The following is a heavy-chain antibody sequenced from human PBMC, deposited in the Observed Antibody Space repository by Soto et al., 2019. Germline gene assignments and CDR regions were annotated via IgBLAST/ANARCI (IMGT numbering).Heavy chain of an antibody. CDR2: ISGSGDRT. J-gene: IGHJ4*02. CDR3: VKDDGGYPSTAPH. Sequence: EVQLLESGGGSVQAGGPLRLSCAASGITISNYPMSWVRQAPGKGLDWVSGISGSGDRTYYADSAKGRFTISKDISKNSLSLQLDSLGVEDTAVYFCVKDDGGYPSTAPHWGQGTLVTVSS. D-gene: IGHD3-22*01. V-gene: IGHV3-23*01. CDR1: GITISNYP.